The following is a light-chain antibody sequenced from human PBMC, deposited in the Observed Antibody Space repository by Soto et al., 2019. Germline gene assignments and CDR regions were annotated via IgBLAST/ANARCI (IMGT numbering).Light chain of an antibody. CDR2: GAS. J-gene: IGKJ2*01. CDR3: QQLNTKRYT. V-gene: IGKV1-9*01. CDR1: QGISNY. Sequence: DIPLTQSPSFLSASVGDRVTISCRASQGISNYLAWYHQKPGKAPKLLIFGASTLASGVPSRFSGSGSGTEFTLAISSLQSEDIGTFYCQQLNTKRYTFGQGTKLEI.